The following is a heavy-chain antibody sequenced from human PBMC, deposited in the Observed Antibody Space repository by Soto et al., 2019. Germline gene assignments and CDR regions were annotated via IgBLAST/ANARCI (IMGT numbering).Heavy chain of an antibody. CDR1: GLSLSTSGVG. Sequence: QITLKESGPPLVKPTETLTLTCSFSGLSLSTSGVGVAWIRQPPGKALEWLALIYWDDDKRYRPSLKSRLTIPKDTSKNQVVLTMTNMAPVDTATYYCAHSSFYYQSRGYSYDHWGQGTLVTVSS. J-gene: IGHJ4*02. V-gene: IGHV2-5*02. D-gene: IGHD3-22*01. CDR2: IYWDDDK. CDR3: AHSSFYYQSRGYSYDH.